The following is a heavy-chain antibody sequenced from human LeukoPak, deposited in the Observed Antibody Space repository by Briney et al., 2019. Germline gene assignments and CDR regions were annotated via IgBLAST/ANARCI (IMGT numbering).Heavy chain of an antibody. J-gene: IGHJ5*02. V-gene: IGHV1-2*02. CDR3: ARESRQLAYNWFDP. CDR2: INPNSGGT. Sequence: ASVKVSCKASGYTFTGYYMHWVRRAPGQGLEWMGWINPNSGGTNYAQKFQGRVTMTRDTSISTAYMELSRLRSDDTAVYYCARESRQLAYNWFDPWGQGTLVTVSS. CDR1: GYTFTGYY. D-gene: IGHD6-13*01.